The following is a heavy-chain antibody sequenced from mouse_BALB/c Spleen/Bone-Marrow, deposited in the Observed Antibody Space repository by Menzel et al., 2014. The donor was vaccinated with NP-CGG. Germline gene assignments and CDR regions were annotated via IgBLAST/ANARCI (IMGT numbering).Heavy chain of an antibody. J-gene: IGHJ1*01. CDR2: IYPYNGGT. Sequence: VQLQQSGPELVKPGASVKISCKASGYTFTDYDVHWVKQSHGNSLEWIGYIYPYNGGTGYNQKFKSKATLTVDNSSSTAYMELRSLTSEDSAVYYCARGYSWYFDVWGAGTTVTVSS. V-gene: IGHV1S29*02. D-gene: IGHD2-3*01. CDR3: ARGYSWYFDV. CDR1: GYTFTDYD.